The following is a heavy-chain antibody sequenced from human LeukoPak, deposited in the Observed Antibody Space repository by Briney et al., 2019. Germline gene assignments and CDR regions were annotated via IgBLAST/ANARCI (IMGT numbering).Heavy chain of an antibody. V-gene: IGHV1-18*01. CDR2: INPNSGGT. Sequence: ASVKVSCKASGYTFTSYGISWVRQAPGQGLEWMGWINPNSGGTNYAQKLQGRVTMTTDTSTSTAYMELRSLRSDDTAVYYCASGQSGFMSYYYGSGSYSLFDYWGQGTLVTVSS. CDR1: GYTFTSYG. CDR3: ASGQSGFMSYYYGSGSYSLFDY. D-gene: IGHD3-10*01. J-gene: IGHJ4*02.